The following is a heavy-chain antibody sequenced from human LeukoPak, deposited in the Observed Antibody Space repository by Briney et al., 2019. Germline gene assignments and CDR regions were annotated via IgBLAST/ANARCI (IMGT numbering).Heavy chain of an antibody. Sequence: GGSLRLSCAASGFTFSSYGMHWVRQAPGKGLEWVAGISYDGSNKYYADSVKGRFTISSDNSKNTLYLQMNSLRAEDTAVYYCAKQEGYSYGFEYYFDYWGQGTLVTVSS. CDR3: AKQEGYSYGFEYYFDY. D-gene: IGHD5-18*01. J-gene: IGHJ4*02. CDR2: ISYDGSNK. CDR1: GFTFSSYG. V-gene: IGHV3-30*18.